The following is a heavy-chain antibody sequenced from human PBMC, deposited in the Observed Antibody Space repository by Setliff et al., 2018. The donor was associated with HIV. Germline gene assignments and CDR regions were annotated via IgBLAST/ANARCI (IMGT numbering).Heavy chain of an antibody. Sequence: PGGSLRLSCVTSGFTFSNVWMSWLRQAPGKGLEWVSAISNSGGNTYYADSVKGRFTISRDNSENTLYLQMNSLRPEDTAIYYCAKAPLGYCSSATCYQFDYWGQGTLVTVSS. CDR3: AKAPLGYCSSATCYQFDY. D-gene: IGHD2-2*01. J-gene: IGHJ4*02. CDR1: GFTFSNVW. CDR2: ISNSGGNT. V-gene: IGHV3-23*01.